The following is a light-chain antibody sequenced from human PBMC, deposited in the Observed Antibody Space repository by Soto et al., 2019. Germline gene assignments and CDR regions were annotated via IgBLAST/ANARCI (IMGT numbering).Light chain of an antibody. Sequence: EIVMTQSPATLSVSPGERATLSCRSSESVSSNLAWYQQQPGQAPRLLIYGASTRATGIPARISGSGSGTEFTNTISSLQSEDFAVYYSQQYNQWRTFGHGTKVEVK. J-gene: IGKJ1*01. CDR1: ESVSSN. CDR3: QQYNQWRT. V-gene: IGKV3-15*01. CDR2: GAS.